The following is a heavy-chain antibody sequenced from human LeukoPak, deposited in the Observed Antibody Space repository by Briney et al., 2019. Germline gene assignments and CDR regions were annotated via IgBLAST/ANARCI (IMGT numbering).Heavy chain of an antibody. J-gene: IGHJ6*02. CDR2: INPNSGGT. CDR3: ARQSGWPAPPYGMDV. D-gene: IGHD6-19*01. V-gene: IGHV1-2*02. Sequence: ASVKVSCKASGYTFTGYYMHWVPQAPGQGLEWMGWINPNSGGTNYAQKFQGRVTTTRDTSISTAYMELSRLRSDDTAVYYCARQSGWPAPPYGMDVWGQGTTVTVSS. CDR1: GYTFTGYY.